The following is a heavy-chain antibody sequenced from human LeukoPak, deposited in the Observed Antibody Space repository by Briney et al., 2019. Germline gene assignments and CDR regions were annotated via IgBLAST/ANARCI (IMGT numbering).Heavy chain of an antibody. CDR3: ARDRSGRYSYYYYMDV. J-gene: IGHJ6*03. D-gene: IGHD1-26*01. V-gene: IGHV1-18*01. Sequence: ASVKVSCKASGYTFTSYGISWVRQAPGQGLEWMGWISAYNGNTNYAQKLQGRVTMTTDTSTSTAYMELRSLRSDDTAVYYCARDRSGRYSYYYYMDVWGKGTTVTVSS. CDR1: GYTFTSYG. CDR2: ISAYNGNT.